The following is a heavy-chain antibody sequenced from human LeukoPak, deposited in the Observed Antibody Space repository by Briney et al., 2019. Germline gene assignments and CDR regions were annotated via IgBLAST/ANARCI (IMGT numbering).Heavy chain of an antibody. J-gene: IGHJ4*02. CDR1: GFTFSDFW. D-gene: IGHD6-19*01. V-gene: IGHV3-74*01. CDR3: AKDLLGQWPTVFDY. Sequence: GGSLRLSCAASGFTFSDFWMHWVRQAPGKGLAWVSRIDSGGTVTNYADSVKGRLTISRDNAKNSLYLQMNSLRAEDTAVYYCAKDLLGQWPTVFDYWGQGTLVTVSS. CDR2: IDSGGTVT.